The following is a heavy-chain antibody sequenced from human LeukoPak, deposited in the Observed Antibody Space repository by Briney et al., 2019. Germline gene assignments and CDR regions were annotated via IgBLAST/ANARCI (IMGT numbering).Heavy chain of an antibody. V-gene: IGHV3-13*01. J-gene: IGHJ6*03. CDR1: GFTFSSFD. CDR2: IGTASDT. D-gene: IGHD1-1*01. Sequence: GGFLRLSCAASGFTFSSFDMHWVRQPTGQGLEWVSTIGTASDTYYPGSVEGRFTLSRDNAKNSLYLQMNSPTAGDTAVYYCARGPPRGKYYYMDVWGKGTTVTVSS. CDR3: ARGPPRGKYYYMDV.